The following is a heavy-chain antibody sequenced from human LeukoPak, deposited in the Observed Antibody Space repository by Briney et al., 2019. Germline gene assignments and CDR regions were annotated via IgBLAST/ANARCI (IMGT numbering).Heavy chain of an antibody. J-gene: IGHJ3*02. CDR3: ARARSGSWHQRRGAFDI. Sequence: ASVKVSCKASGGTFSSYAISWVRQAPGQGLEWMGGIIPIFGTANYAQKFQGRVTITADESTSTAYMELSSLRSEDTAVYYCARARSGSWHQRRGAFDIWGQGTMVTVSS. V-gene: IGHV1-69*01. CDR2: IIPIFGTA. D-gene: IGHD6-13*01. CDR1: GGTFSSYA.